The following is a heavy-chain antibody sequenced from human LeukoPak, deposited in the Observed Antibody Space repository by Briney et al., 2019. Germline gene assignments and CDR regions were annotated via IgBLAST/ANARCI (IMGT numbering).Heavy chain of an antibody. CDR1: GFTFSSYG. CDR3: ARGGSYFDISGYYFY. V-gene: IGHV3-30*03. CDR2: TSYDGSHK. D-gene: IGHD3-22*01. Sequence: GGSLRLSCAASGFTFSSYGTHWVRQAPGKGLEWVAVTSYDGSHKYYGDSVKGRFTIARDNSKNTLYLQMNSLRAEDTAVYYCARGGSYFDISGYYFYWGQGTLVTVSS. J-gene: IGHJ4*02.